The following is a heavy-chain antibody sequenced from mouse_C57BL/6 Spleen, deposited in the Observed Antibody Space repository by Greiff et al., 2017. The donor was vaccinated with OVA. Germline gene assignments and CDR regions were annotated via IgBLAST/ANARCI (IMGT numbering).Heavy chain of an antibody. CDR2: ISYNGSN. V-gene: IGHV3-6*01. CDR3: AREQYYFDY. CDR1: GYSITSGYY. Sequence: EVKLQESGPGLVKPSQSLSLTCSVTGYSITSGYYWNWIRQFPGNKLEWMGYISYNGSNNYNPSLKNRISITRDTSKNQFFLKLNSVTTEDTATYCCAREQYYFDYWGQGTTLTVSS. D-gene: IGHD6-1*01. J-gene: IGHJ2*01.